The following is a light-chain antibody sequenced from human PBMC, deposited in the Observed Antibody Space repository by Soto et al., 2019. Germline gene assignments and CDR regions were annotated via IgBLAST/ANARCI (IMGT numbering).Light chain of an antibody. CDR1: SSDVGRYDY. V-gene: IGLV2-11*01. J-gene: IGLJ1*01. Sequence: QSALTRSRSVSGSPGQSVTISCTGTSSDVGRYDYVSWYQQHPGKAPKLIIYDVSERPSGVPDRFSGSKFGNTASLTISGLQAEDEADYSCCSFAGSYTYVFGTGTKLTVL. CDR3: CSFAGSYTYV. CDR2: DVS.